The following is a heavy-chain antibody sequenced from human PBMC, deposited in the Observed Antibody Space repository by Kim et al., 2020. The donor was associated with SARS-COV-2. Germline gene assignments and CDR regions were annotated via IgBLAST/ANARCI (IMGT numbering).Heavy chain of an antibody. CDR2: IIPIFGTA. CDR1: GGTFSSYA. Sequence: SVKVSCKASGGTFSSYAISWVRQAPGQGLEWMGGIIPIFGTANYAQKFQGRVTITADESTSTAYMELSSLRSEDTAVYYCARGRDRDSSGYYDAFDIWGQGTMVTVSS. J-gene: IGHJ3*02. D-gene: IGHD3-22*01. V-gene: IGHV1-69*13. CDR3: ARGRDRDSSGYYDAFDI.